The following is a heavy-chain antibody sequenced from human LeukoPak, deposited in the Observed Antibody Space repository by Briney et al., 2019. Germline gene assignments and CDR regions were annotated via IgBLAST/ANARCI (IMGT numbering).Heavy chain of an antibody. J-gene: IGHJ4*02. D-gene: IGHD6-13*01. CDR2: IIPILGIA. CDR3: ARDGDYSSSWSIDY. Sequence: SVKVSCKASGGTFSSYAISWVRQAPGQGLEWMGRIIPILGIANYTQKFQGRVTITADKSTSTAYMELSSLRSEDTAVYYCARDGDYSSSWSIDYWGQGTLVTVSS. V-gene: IGHV1-69*04. CDR1: GGTFSSYA.